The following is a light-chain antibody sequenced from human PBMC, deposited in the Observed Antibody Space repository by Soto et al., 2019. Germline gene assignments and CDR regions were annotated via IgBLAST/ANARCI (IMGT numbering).Light chain of an antibody. CDR1: SGHSSYI. Sequence: QLVLTQSSSASASLGSSVKLTCTLSSGHSSYIIAWHQQQPGKAPRYLMKLEGSGSYNKGSGVPDRFSGSRSGADRYLTISNLQFEDEADYYCETWDINTHVVFGGGTELTVL. CDR2: LEGSGSY. CDR3: ETWDINTHVV. V-gene: IGLV4-60*02. J-gene: IGLJ2*01.